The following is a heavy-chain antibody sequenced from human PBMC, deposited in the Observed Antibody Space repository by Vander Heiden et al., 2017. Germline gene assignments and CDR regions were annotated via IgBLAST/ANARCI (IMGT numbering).Heavy chain of an antibody. Sequence: EVQLLDSGGGLVQPGGPLCLSCAASGFTYRSSGISWVRQAPGKGLEWVSAISGSGGSTYYADSVKGRFTISRDNSKNTLYLQMNSLRAEDTAVYYCASARGYSGYDHYYYYYGMDVWGQGTTVTVSS. V-gene: IGHV3-23*01. CDR2: ISGSGGST. D-gene: IGHD5-12*01. CDR1: GFTYRSSG. J-gene: IGHJ6*02. CDR3: ASARGYSGYDHYYYYYGMDV.